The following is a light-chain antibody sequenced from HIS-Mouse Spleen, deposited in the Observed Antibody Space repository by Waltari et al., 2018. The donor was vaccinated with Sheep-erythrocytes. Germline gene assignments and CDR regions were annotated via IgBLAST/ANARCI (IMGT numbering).Light chain of an antibody. CDR1: QGFSSS. CDR2: AAS. V-gene: IGKV1-9*01. J-gene: IGKJ4*01. CDR3: QQSYSTPPLT. Sequence: DIQLTQSPSFLSASVGDRVTITCRASQGFSSSLAWYQQKPGKAPKLLIYAASTLQSGVPSRFSCSGSGTELTLTISSLQPEDFATYHCQQSYSTPPLTFGGRTKVEIK.